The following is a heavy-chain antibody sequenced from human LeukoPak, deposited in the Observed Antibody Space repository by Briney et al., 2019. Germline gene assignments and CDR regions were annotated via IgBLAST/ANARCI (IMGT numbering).Heavy chain of an antibody. D-gene: IGHD6-13*01. CDR1: GYTFTSYG. CDR3: ASSIAAASSGDY. V-gene: IGHV1-18*01. CDR2: ISAYNGNT. Sequence: ASVKVSCKASGYTFTSYGISWVRQAPGQGREWMGWISAYNGNTNYAQKLQGRVTMTTDTSTSTAYMELRSLRSDDTAVYYCASSIAAASSGDYWGQGTLVTVSS. J-gene: IGHJ4*02.